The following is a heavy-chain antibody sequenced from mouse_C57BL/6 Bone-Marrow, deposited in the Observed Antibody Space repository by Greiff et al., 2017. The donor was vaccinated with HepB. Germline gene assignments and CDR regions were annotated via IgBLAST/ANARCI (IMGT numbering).Heavy chain of an antibody. CDR1: GYTFTGYW. CDR2: ILPGSGST. V-gene: IGHV1-9*01. CDR3: ARFRYYYGISPYYFDY. Sequence: QVQLKESGAELMKPGASVKLSCKATGYTFTGYWIEWVKQRLGHGLEWIGVILPGSGSTNYNEKFKGKTTFTPDTSSNTAYMQLSSLTTEDSAIYYCARFRYYYGISPYYFDYWGQGTTLTVSS. J-gene: IGHJ2*01. D-gene: IGHD1-1*01.